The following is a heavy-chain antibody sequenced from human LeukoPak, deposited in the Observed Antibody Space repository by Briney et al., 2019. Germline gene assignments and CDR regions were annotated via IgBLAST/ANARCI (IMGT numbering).Heavy chain of an antibody. CDR2: VWYDGSNK. J-gene: IGHJ5*02. CDR1: GFTFSSYG. D-gene: IGHD3-10*01. Sequence: GGSLRLSCAASGFTFSSYGMHWVRQAPGKGLEWVAVVWYDGSNKYYADSVKGRFTISRDNSKNTLYLQMNSLRAEDTAVYYCAREYGRFGESNNWFDPWGQGTLVTVSS. CDR3: AREYGRFGESNNWFDP. V-gene: IGHV3-33*08.